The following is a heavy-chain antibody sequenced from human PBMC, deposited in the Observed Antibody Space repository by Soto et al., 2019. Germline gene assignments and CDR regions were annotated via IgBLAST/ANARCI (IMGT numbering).Heavy chain of an antibody. CDR2: IYYTGST. D-gene: IGHD3-3*01. J-gene: IGHJ6*02. CDR1: GGSISSYY. CDR3: AGHPGLTVGGMDV. Sequence: QVQLQESGPGLVKPSETLSLTCTVSGGSISSYYWSWIRQPPGKGLEWIGYIYYTGSTNYNPSLKSRLTISVDTSKNPVSLKLRFVTAADTAVYYCAGHPGLTVGGMDVWGQGTTVTVSS. V-gene: IGHV4-59*08.